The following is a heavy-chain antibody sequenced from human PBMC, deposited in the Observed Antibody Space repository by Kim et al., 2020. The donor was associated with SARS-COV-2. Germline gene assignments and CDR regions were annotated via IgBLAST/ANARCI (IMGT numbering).Heavy chain of an antibody. CDR2: IKQDGREK. D-gene: IGHD3-3*01. CDR1: GFTFSNYR. CDR3: ARKYFSDEGSAYRPLDY. V-gene: IGHV3-7*01. Sequence: GGSLRLSCAASGFTFSNYRMSWVRQAPGKGLEWVANIKQDGREKYHVDSVKGRFTISRDNAKNSLYLEMSNLRAEDTAVYYCARKYFSDEGSAYRPLDYWGQGPLITVSS. J-gene: IGHJ4*02.